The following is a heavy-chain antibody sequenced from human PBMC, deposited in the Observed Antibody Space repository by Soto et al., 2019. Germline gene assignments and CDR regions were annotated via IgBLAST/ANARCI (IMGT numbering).Heavy chain of an antibody. Sequence: PGGSLRLSCAASGFTFSTYWMHWVRQAPGKGLVWVSRINEDGSTTSYAGSVKGRFTISRDNARNTLYLQMNSLRADDTAVYYCAKDGSHNFDYWGQGTLVTVSS. J-gene: IGHJ4*02. CDR2: INEDGSTT. CDR1: GFTFSTYW. D-gene: IGHD1-26*01. V-gene: IGHV3-74*01. CDR3: AKDGSHNFDY.